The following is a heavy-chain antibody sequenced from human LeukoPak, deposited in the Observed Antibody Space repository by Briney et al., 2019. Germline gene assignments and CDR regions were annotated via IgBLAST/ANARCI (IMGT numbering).Heavy chain of an antibody. CDR2: ISSSGSTI. Sequence: GGTLRLSCAASGFTFSSYEMNGVRQAPRKGLEWVLYISSSGSTINYTDSVKGRLTISRDNAKNSLYLQMNSLRAEDTAVYYCARVKSAYYYGSGSYDYWGQGTLVTVSS. CDR3: ARVKSAYYYGSGSYDY. V-gene: IGHV3-48*03. CDR1: GFTFSSYE. D-gene: IGHD3-10*01. J-gene: IGHJ4*02.